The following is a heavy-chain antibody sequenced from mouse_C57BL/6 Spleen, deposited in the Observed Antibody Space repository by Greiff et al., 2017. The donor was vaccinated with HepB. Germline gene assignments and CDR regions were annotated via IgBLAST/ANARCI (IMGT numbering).Heavy chain of an antibody. V-gene: IGHV1-50*01. J-gene: IGHJ2*01. Sequence: QVQLQQPGAELVKPGASVKLSCKASGYTFTSYWMQWVKQRPGQGLEWIGEIDPSDSYTNYNQKFKGKATLTVDTSSSTAYMQLSSLTSEDSAVYYCARRGYDYDRPDFDYWGQGTTLTVSS. CDR1: GYTFTSYW. CDR3: ARRGYDYDRPDFDY. CDR2: IDPSDSYT. D-gene: IGHD2-4*01.